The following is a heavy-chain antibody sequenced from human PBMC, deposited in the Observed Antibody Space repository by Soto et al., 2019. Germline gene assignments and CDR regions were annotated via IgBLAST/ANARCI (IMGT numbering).Heavy chain of an antibody. CDR1: GFTFDDYA. Sequence: EVQLVESGGGLVQPGRSLRLSCAASGFTFDDYAMHWVRQAPGKGLERVSGISGNSGSIGYEDAVKGRFTISRYNAKTALYLQRNSLRAEDTALYYCANAIGIYDYGGQVEYWGTGTLVTVSS. CDR2: ISGNSGSI. J-gene: IGHJ4*02. D-gene: IGHD4-17*01. V-gene: IGHV3-9*01. CDR3: ANAIGIYDYGGQVEY.